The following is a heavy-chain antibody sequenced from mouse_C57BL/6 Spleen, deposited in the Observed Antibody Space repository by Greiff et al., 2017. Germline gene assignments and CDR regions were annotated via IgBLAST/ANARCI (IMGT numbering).Heavy chain of an antibody. V-gene: IGHV1-69*01. D-gene: IGHD1-1*01. J-gene: IGHJ2*01. CDR2: IDPSDSYT. Sequence: QVQLQQSGAELVMPGASVKLSCKASGYTFTSYWMHWVKQRPGQGLEWIGEIDPSDSYTNYNQKFKGKSTLTVDKSSSTAYMQLSSLTSEDSAVYYCARSGITTVVARFDYWGQGTTLTVSS. CDR3: ARSGITTVVARFDY. CDR1: GYTFTSYW.